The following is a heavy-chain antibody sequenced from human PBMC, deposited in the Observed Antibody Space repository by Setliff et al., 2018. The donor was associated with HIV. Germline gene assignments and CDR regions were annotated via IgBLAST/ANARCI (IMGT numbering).Heavy chain of an antibody. CDR3: ARSQRLRGLQPPYWYFDL. Sequence: SETLSLTCAVYGESFSDSYYTWIRQPPGQGLEWIGQISHTGSTTYNSSLKSRVTMSVDSSRNQFSLTLTSMSVPDTAVYFCARSQRLRGLQPPYWYFDLWGRGTLVTVSS. CDR1: GESFSDSY. J-gene: IGHJ2*01. D-gene: IGHD6-25*01. V-gene: IGHV4-34*01. CDR2: ISHTGST.